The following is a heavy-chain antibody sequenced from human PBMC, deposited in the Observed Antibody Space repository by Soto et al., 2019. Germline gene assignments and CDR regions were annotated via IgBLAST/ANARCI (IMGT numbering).Heavy chain of an antibody. D-gene: IGHD3-3*01. J-gene: IGHJ4*02. CDR2: ISGSGGST. CDR1: GFTFSSYA. V-gene: IGHV3-23*01. CDR3: AKTDRAPYYDFWSGYSHFDY. Sequence: PGGSLRLSCAASGFTFSSYAMSWVRQAPGKGLEWVSAISGSGGSTYYADSVKGRFTISRDNSKNTLYLQMNSLRAEDTAVYYCAKTDRAPYYDFWSGYSHFDYWGQGTRVPAS.